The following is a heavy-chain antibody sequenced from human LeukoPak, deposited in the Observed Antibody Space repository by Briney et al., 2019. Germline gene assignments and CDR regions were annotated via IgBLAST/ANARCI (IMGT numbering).Heavy chain of an antibody. CDR1: GGSINSGSHY. J-gene: IGHJ4*02. V-gene: IGHV4-61*02. CDR2: MYNSGRV. Sequence: SETLSLTCTVSGGSINSGSHYWSWIRQPAGKGLEWIGRMYNSGRVTYDPSLESRVTISIDTSKNQFSLKLNSVTAADTAVYYCASGDFDCWGQGTLVTVSS. CDR3: ASGDFDC.